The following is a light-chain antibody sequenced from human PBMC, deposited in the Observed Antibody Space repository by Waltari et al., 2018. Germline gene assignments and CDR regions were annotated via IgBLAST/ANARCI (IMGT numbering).Light chain of an antibody. Sequence: QSALTQPASVSGSPGQSLTISCTGTSNDVGGYNSVSWYQQHPGKAPKLMIYAVSNRPSGISNRFSGSKSGNTASLTVSGLQTEDEADYYCTSYTTTGTLVFGGGTKLTVL. V-gene: IGLV2-14*03. J-gene: IGLJ2*01. CDR1: SNDVGGYNS. CDR2: AVS. CDR3: TSYTTTGTLV.